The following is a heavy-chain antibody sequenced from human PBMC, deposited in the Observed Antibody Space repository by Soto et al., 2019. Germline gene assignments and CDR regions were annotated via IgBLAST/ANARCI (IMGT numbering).Heavy chain of an antibody. CDR3: ARDVGVIDYGDYVGMDV. CDR1: GGSISSGGYY. Sequence: SETLSLTCTVSGGSISSGGYYWSWIRQHPGKGLEWIGYIYYSGSTYYNPSLKSRVTISVDTSKNQFSLKLSSVTAADTAVYYCARDVGVIDYGDYVGMDVWGQGTTVTVSS. J-gene: IGHJ6*02. D-gene: IGHD4-17*01. V-gene: IGHV4-31*03. CDR2: IYYSGST.